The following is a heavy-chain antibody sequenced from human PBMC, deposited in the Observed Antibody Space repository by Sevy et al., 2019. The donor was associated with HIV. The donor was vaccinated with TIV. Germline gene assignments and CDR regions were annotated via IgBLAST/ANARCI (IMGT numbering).Heavy chain of an antibody. CDR3: ARATIAVAGTRGYYYMDV. CDR1: GFTFSDHY. D-gene: IGHD6-19*01. J-gene: IGHJ6*03. Sequence: GGSLRLSCAASGFTFSDHYMDWVRQAPGKGLEWVGRTRNKANSYTTEYAASVKGRFTISRDDSKNSLYLQMNSLKTEDTAVYYCARATIAVAGTRGYYYMDVWGKGTTVTVSS. CDR2: TRNKANSYTT. V-gene: IGHV3-72*01.